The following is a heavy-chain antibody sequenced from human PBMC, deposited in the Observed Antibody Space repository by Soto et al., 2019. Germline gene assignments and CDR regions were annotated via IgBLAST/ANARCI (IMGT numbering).Heavy chain of an antibody. CDR2: ISSSGGTK. CDR1: GFSFSDYY. V-gene: IGHV3-11*01. CDR3: ARGYSSSWTYNWCDP. Sequence: QVPLVESGGGLVKPGGSLRLSCAASGFSFSDYYMTWIRQAPGKGLEWVSYISSSGGTKYHADSVKGRFTISRNNAKNSLYLQMNSLRAEDTAVYYCARGYSSSWTYNWCDPWGRGSLVTVST. D-gene: IGHD6-13*01. J-gene: IGHJ5*02.